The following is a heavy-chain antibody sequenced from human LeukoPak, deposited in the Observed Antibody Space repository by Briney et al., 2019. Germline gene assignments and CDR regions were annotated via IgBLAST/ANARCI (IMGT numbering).Heavy chain of an antibody. CDR1: GGSNSSYY. CDR3: VRVRSWFDP. Sequence: SETLSLTCTVSGGSNSSYYWSWIRQTPGKGLEWIGYIYYSGSTKYNPSLKSRVTISVDTSKNQFSLKLSSVTAADTAVYYCVRVRSWFDPWGQGTLVTVSS. J-gene: IGHJ5*02. CDR2: IYYSGST. V-gene: IGHV4-59*01.